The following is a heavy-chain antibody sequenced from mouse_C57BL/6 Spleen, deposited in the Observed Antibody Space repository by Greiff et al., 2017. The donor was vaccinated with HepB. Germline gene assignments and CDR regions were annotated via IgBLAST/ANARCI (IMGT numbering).Heavy chain of an antibody. CDR1: GFTFSSYA. CDR2: ISDGGSYT. V-gene: IGHV5-4*01. CDR3: ARDRDYAGYWYFDV. Sequence: EVKVVESGGGLVKPGGSLKLSCAASGFTFSSYAMSWVRQTPEKRLEWVATISDGGSYTYYPDNVKGRFTISRDNAKNNLYLQMSHLKSEDTAMYYCARDRDYAGYWYFDVWGTGTTVTVSS. D-gene: IGHD2-4*01. J-gene: IGHJ1*03.